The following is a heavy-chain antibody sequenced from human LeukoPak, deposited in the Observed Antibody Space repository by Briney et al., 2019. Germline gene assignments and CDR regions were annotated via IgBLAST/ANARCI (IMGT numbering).Heavy chain of an antibody. J-gene: IGHJ4*02. CDR2: IGGSGGST. V-gene: IGHV3-23*01. CDR3: ARAYSGFSSRGFDY. CDR1: GFTFSSYA. Sequence: GGSLRLSCAASGFTFSSYAMSWVRQAPGKGLEWVSSIGGSGGSTYYADSVKGRFTISRDNSKNTVSLQMASLRAEDTAVYYCARAYSGFSSRGFDYWGQGTLVGVSS. D-gene: IGHD5-12*01.